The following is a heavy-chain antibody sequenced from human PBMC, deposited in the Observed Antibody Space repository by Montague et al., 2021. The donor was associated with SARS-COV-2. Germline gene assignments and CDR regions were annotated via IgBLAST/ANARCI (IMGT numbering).Heavy chain of an antibody. CDR1: GFTFSAYT. D-gene: IGHD3-10*01. CDR3: ARERAITMVRGVIRPAKWFDP. V-gene: IGHV3-30*04. CDR2: ISHDGSNK. J-gene: IGHJ5*02. Sequence: SLRLSCAASGFTFSAYTIHWVRQAPGKGLEWVALISHDGSNKYYADSVKGRFTISRDNSKNTLYVQMNSLRAEDTAVYYCARERAITMVRGVIRPAKWFDPWGQGTLATVSS.